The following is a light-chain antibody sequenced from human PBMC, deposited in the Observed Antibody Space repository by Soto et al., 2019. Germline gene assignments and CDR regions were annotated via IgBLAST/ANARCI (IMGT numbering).Light chain of an antibody. CDR3: QQYNGYSRA. CDR2: RAS. V-gene: IGKV1-5*03. J-gene: IGKJ1*01. Sequence: DIQMTQSPSTLSASIGDRVTITCRASQSISDWLAWYQQKPGKAPKLLIYRASNLESGVPSRFSGNGSGTEFTLTISSLQPDDFATYYCQQYNGYSRAFGQGTKVEIK. CDR1: QSISDW.